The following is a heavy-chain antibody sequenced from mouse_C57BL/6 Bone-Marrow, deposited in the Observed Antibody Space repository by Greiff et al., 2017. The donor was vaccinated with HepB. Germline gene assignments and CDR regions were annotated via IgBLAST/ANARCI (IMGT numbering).Heavy chain of an antibody. CDR1: GFTFSSYA. V-gene: IGHV5-4*01. J-gene: IGHJ4*01. CDR3: AREDITTVVPYAMDY. D-gene: IGHD1-1*01. Sequence: EVQLQESGGGLVKPGGSLKLSCAASGFTFSSYAMSWVRQTPEKRLEWVATISDGGSYTYYPDNVKGRFTISRDNAKNNLYLQMSHLKSEDTAMYYCAREDITTVVPYAMDYWGQGTSVSVSS. CDR2: ISDGGSYT.